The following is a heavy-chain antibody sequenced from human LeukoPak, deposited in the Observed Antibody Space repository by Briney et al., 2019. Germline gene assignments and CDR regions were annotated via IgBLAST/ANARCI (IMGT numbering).Heavy chain of an antibody. V-gene: IGHV4-34*01. CDR1: GGSFSGYY. D-gene: IGHD1-26*01. CDR3: ARGSKMLGYNWFDP. CDR2: INHSGIT. J-gene: IGHJ5*02. Sequence: SETLSLTCAVYGGSFSGYYWNWIRQPPGKGLEWIGEINHSGITNYIPSLKSRVTISVDTSKNQFSLKLSSVTAADTAVNYCARGSKMLGYNWFDPWGQGTLVTVSS.